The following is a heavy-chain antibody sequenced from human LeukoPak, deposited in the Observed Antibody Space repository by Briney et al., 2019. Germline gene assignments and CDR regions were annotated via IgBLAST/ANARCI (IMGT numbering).Heavy chain of an antibody. Sequence: SETLSLTCGVYGGSFSGYYWTWIRQPSGKGLEWIGEINHSGSTTYNPSLKSRVTISVDTSKNQFSLRLSSVTAADTAVYYCARMRGSWGGDYWGQGALVTVSS. CDR2: INHSGST. CDR3: ARMRGSWGGDY. J-gene: IGHJ4*02. CDR1: GGSFSGYY. V-gene: IGHV4-34*01. D-gene: IGHD1-26*01.